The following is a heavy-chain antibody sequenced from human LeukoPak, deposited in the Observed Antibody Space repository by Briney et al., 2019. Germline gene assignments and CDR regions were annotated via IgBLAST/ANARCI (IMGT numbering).Heavy chain of an antibody. D-gene: IGHD2-2*01. Sequence: GGSLRLSCAASGFTFSSYWMSWVRQAPGKGLEWVANIKQDGSEKYYVDSVKGRFTISRDNAKNSLYLQMNSLRAEDTAVYYCASALFAFSTSFPYDYWGQGTLVTVSS. J-gene: IGHJ4*02. CDR3: ASALFAFSTSFPYDY. CDR1: GFTFSSYW. CDR2: IKQDGSEK. V-gene: IGHV3-7*01.